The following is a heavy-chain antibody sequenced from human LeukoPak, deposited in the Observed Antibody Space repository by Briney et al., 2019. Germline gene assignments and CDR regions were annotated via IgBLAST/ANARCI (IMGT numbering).Heavy chain of an antibody. CDR3: ARDIEAFDI. Sequence: GGSLRLSCAASGFTFGDYWMSWVRQAPGKGLEWVANIKRDGSEEYYVDSVKGRFTISRDNAKKSVSLQMNSLGVEDTAVYYCARDIEAFDIWGQGTMVTVFS. V-gene: IGHV3-7*01. CDR1: GFTFGDYW. J-gene: IGHJ3*02. CDR2: IKRDGSEE. D-gene: IGHD3-16*02.